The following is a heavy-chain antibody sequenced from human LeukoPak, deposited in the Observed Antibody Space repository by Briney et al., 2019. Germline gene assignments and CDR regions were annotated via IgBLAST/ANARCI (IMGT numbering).Heavy chain of an antibody. Sequence: PSETLSLTCAVYGGSFSGYYWSWMRPPPGQGREWIGEINHSGRNNYNTSLKRRVTISVDTSKNQFSLKLSSVTAADTAVYYCARGRIGYCSSTSCRGWFDPWGQGTLVTVSS. D-gene: IGHD2-2*01. CDR3: ARGRIGYCSSTSCRGWFDP. J-gene: IGHJ5*02. V-gene: IGHV4-34*01. CDR2: INHSGRN. CDR1: GGSFSGYY.